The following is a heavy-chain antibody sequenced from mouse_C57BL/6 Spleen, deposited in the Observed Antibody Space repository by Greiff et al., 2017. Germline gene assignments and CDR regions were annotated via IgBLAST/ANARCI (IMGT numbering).Heavy chain of an antibody. Sequence: VKLMESGPGLVAPSQSLSITCTVSGFSLTSYAISWVRQPPGKGLEWLGVLWTGGGTNYNSALKSRLSISKDNSKSQVFLKMNSLQTDDTARYYCARNKDSSGVASFDYWGQGTTLTVSS. D-gene: IGHD3-2*02. J-gene: IGHJ2*01. V-gene: IGHV2-9-1*01. CDR2: LWTGGGT. CDR1: GFSLTSYA. CDR3: ARNKDSSGVASFDY.